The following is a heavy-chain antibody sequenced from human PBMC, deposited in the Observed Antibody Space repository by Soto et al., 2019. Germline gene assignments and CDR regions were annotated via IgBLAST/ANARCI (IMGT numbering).Heavy chain of an antibody. Sequence: QVQLVESGGGVVQPGGSLRLSCAASGFTFSSYAIHWVRQSPARGLEWVAVTSSDGNNKLYADSVSGRFTISRDNSKNTLYLQMMRLKLEETAVYYCVREAINALPLRFDYWGQGTLVTVSS. CDR3: VREAINALPLRFDY. CDR2: TSSDGNNK. D-gene: IGHD2-21*02. CDR1: GFTFSSYA. V-gene: IGHV3-30-3*01. J-gene: IGHJ4*02.